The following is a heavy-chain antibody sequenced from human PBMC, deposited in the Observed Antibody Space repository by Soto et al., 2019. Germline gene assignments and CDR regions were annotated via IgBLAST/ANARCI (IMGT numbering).Heavy chain of an antibody. CDR1: GDSISSDY. Sequence: SETLSLTCSVSGDSISSDYWSWIRQTPGKGLEWIGYVHYGGSTSYNPSLKNRVTISIGRSRYHFSLKLTSVTAADTALYYCARGVLIEVFDQWGKGIEVTVSS. J-gene: IGHJ4*02. CDR2: VHYGGST. CDR3: ARGVLIEVFDQ. D-gene: IGHD2-21*01. V-gene: IGHV4-59*08.